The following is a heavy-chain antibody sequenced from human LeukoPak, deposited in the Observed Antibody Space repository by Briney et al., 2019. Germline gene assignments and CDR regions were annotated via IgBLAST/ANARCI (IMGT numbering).Heavy chain of an antibody. D-gene: IGHD2-2*02. CDR2: IYYSGST. Sequence: SETLSLTCTVSGGSISSSSYYWGWIRQPPGKGLEWIGYIYYSGSTNYNPSLKSRVTISVDTSKNQFSLKLSSVTAADTAVYYCARGKYQLLYNYWGQGTLVTVSS. J-gene: IGHJ4*02. CDR1: GGSISSSSYY. V-gene: IGHV4-61*05. CDR3: ARGKYQLLYNY.